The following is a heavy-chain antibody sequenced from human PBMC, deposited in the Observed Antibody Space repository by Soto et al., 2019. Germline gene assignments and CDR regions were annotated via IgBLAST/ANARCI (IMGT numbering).Heavy chain of an antibody. J-gene: IGHJ3*02. CDR2: ISSDSRHT. V-gene: IGHV3-11*03. Sequence: QVQLLESGGGLVKPGGSLRLSCAASGFTVSGYYMSWIRQAPGKGLEWISYISSDSRHTNHADSVKGRFTISRDNAKNSLYLKLNSLRAEDTAVYFCATGQQVRMADIWGQGTMVTVSS. CDR3: ATGQQVRMADI. CDR1: GFTVSGYY. D-gene: IGHD6-13*01.